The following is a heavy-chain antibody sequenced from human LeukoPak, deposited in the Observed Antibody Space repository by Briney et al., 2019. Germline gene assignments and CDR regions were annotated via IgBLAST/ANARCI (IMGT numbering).Heavy chain of an antibody. CDR3: ASSPYYYDSSGYYPVDVWFDP. CDR2: IYYSGST. Sequence: PSETLSLTCAVTGASVSSGGSSWAWIRQPPGKGLEWIGSIYYSGSTNYNPSLKSRVTMSVDTSKNQFSLKLSSVTAADTAVYYCASSPYYYDSSGYYPVDVWFDPWGQGTLVTVSS. CDR1: GASVSSGGSS. J-gene: IGHJ5*02. D-gene: IGHD3-22*01. V-gene: IGHV4-39*07.